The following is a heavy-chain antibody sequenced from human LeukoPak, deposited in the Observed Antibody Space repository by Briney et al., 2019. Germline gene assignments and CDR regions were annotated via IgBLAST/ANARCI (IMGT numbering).Heavy chain of an antibody. CDR2: IRGSGGDI. D-gene: IGHD6-13*01. V-gene: IGHV3-11*04. J-gene: IGHJ4*02. CDR1: GFTFSDYY. Sequence: GGSLRLSCAASGFTFSDYYMGWIRQAPRKGLEWVSYIRGSGGDIHYADSVKGRFTISRDNAKSSLYLQMNSLRAEDTAVHYCARDIVAAGLFFDYWGQGTLVTVSS. CDR3: ARDIVAAGLFFDY.